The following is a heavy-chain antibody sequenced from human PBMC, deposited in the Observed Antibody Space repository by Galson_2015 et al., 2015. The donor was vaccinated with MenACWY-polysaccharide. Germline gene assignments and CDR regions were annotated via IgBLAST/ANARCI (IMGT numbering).Heavy chain of an antibody. J-gene: IGHJ3*02. CDR1: GFTFSSYW. V-gene: IGHV3-74*01. CDR3: VREGENAVAGTLDI. Sequence: SLRLCCEASGFTFSSYWMNWVRQAPGKGLVWVSRINSDGSTSYADSVKGRFTMSRDNAKNTVYLQMNSLRAEDTAVYYCVREGENAVAGTLDIWGQGTMVTVSS. CDR2: INSDGST. D-gene: IGHD6-19*01.